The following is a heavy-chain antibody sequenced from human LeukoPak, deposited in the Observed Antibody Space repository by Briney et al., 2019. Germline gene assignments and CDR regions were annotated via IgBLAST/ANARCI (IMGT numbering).Heavy chain of an antibody. CDR1: GFTFSSYA. CDR3: AKDHYDSSGYYLGDWFDP. J-gene: IGHJ5*02. CDR2: ISGSGGST. Sequence: GGSLRLSCAASGFTFSSYAMSWVRHAPGKGLEWVSAISGSGGSTYYADSVKGRFTISRDNSKNTLYLQMNSLRAEDTAVYYCAKDHYDSSGYYLGDWFDPWGQGTLVTVSS. V-gene: IGHV3-23*01. D-gene: IGHD3-22*01.